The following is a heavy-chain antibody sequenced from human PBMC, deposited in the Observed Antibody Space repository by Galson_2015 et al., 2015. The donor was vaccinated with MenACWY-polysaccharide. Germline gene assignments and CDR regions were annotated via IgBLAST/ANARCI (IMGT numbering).Heavy chain of an antibody. CDR3: ATPETYYYDSSGYLGFDY. J-gene: IGHJ4*02. D-gene: IGHD3-22*01. V-gene: IGHV3-23*01. Sequence: SLRLSCAASGFTFSSYAMSWVRQAPGKGLEWVSAISGSGGSTYYADSVKGRFTISRDNSKNTLYLQMSSLRAEDTAVYYCATPETYYYDSSGYLGFDYRGQGTPVTVSS. CDR1: GFTFSSYA. CDR2: ISGSGGST.